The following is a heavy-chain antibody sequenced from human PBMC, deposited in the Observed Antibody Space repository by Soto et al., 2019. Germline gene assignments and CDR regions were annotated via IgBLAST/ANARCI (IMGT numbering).Heavy chain of an antibody. D-gene: IGHD5-12*01. Sequence: QVQLVQSGAEVKKPGSSVRVSCKASGGTFSSYAISWVRQAPGQGLEWMGGIIPIFDTADYAQKFQGRVTITADESTSPAYMELSRLRSEDTAVYYCATHPMAPITYYSGMDVWGQGTTVTVSS. V-gene: IGHV1-69*12. CDR3: ATHPMAPITYYSGMDV. CDR1: GGTFSSYA. J-gene: IGHJ6*02. CDR2: IIPIFDTA.